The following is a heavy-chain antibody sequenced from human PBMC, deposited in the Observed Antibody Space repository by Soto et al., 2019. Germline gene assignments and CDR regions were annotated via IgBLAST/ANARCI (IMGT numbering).Heavy chain of an antibody. CDR3: ARERGLRLGELSFPRYYYYGMDV. J-gene: IGHJ6*02. CDR1: GYTFTGYY. D-gene: IGHD3-16*02. Sequence: ASVKVSCKASGYTFTGYYMHWVRQAPGQGLEWMGWINPNSGGTNYAQKFQGRVTMTRDTSISTAYMELSRLRSDDTAVYYCARERGLRLGELSFPRYYYYGMDVWGQGTTVTVSS. CDR2: INPNSGGT. V-gene: IGHV1-2*02.